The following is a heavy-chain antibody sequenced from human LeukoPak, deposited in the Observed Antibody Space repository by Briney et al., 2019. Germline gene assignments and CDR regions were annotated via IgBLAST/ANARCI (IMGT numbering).Heavy chain of an antibody. Sequence: GGSLRLSCAASGFAFSSYWMHWVRHAPGKGLVWVSRINTDGSITTYADSVKGRFTISRDNAKNTLYLQMDSLRAEDTSMYYCARGTGSYYSLGYWGQGTLVTVSS. CDR2: INTDGSIT. J-gene: IGHJ4*02. D-gene: IGHD1-26*01. CDR3: ARGTGSYYSLGY. V-gene: IGHV3-74*01. CDR1: GFAFSSYW.